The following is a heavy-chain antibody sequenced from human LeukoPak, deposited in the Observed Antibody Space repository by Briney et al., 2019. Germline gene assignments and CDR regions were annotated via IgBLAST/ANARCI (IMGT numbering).Heavy chain of an antibody. D-gene: IGHD3-22*01. J-gene: IGHJ4*02. CDR2: ISGSGGST. Sequence: PGGSLRLSCAASGFTFSSYGMSWVRQAPGKGLEWVSAISGSGGSTYYADSVKGRFTISRDNSKNTLYLQMNSLRAEDTAVYYCAKGPVDYYDSSGYYYVPYYFDYWGQGTLVTVSS. CDR1: GFTFSSYG. CDR3: AKGPVDYYDSSGYYYVPYYFDY. V-gene: IGHV3-23*01.